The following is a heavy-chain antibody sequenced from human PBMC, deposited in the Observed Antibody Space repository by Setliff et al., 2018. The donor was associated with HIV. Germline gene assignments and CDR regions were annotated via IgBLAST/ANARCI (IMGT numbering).Heavy chain of an antibody. CDR3: ARDKWASGFDF. D-gene: IGHD1-26*01. J-gene: IGHJ4*01. CDR1: GFTFGDYA. Sequence: GESLKISCTASGFTFGDYAMSWVRQAPGKGLEWVSYISMSSHTSVIYSDSVKGRFTISRDNARNSFYLQMNSLRVDDTAVYFCARDKWASGFDFWGHGTLVTVLL. CDR2: ISMSSHTSV. V-gene: IGHV3-48*01.